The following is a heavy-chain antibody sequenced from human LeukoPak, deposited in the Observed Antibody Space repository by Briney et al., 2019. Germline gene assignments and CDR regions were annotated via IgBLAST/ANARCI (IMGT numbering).Heavy chain of an antibody. D-gene: IGHD4-17*01. CDR1: GFTFSSYS. CDR2: ISGSSSYI. J-gene: IGHJ3*02. Sequence: GGSLRLSCAGSGFTFSSYSMNWVRQAPGKGLEWVSSISGSSSYIYYADSVKGRFTISRDNAENSLYLQMNSLRAEDTAVYYCARDDYGLAFDIWGQGTMVTVSS. CDR3: ARDDYGLAFDI. V-gene: IGHV3-21*01.